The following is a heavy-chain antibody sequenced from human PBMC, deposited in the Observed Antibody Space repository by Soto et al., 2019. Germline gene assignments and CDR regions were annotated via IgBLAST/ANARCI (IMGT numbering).Heavy chain of an antibody. CDR3: ARIRTRITIFGVVTNDAFDI. CDR1: GYTFTSYD. V-gene: IGHV1-8*01. Sequence: ASVKVSCKASGYTFTSYDINWVRQATGQGLEWTGWMNPNSGNTGYAQKFQGRVTMTRNTSISTAYMELSSLRSEDTAVYYCARIRTRITIFGVVTNDAFDIWGQGTMVTVSS. J-gene: IGHJ3*02. D-gene: IGHD3-3*01. CDR2: MNPNSGNT.